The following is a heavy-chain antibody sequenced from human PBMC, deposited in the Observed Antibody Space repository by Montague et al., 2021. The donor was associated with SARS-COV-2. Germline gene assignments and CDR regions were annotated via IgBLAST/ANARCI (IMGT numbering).Heavy chain of an antibody. Sequence: SETLSLTCTVSGASINSRYWSWIRQPPGKGLEWIGYYYSGSTKYNPSLQSRVTISVDTSTNQFSVKVTSVTAADTAVYYCARQGGSNYGWFDPWGQGTLVTVSS. J-gene: IGHJ5*02. D-gene: IGHD1-26*01. CDR2: YYSGST. V-gene: IGHV4-59*08. CDR1: GASINSRY. CDR3: ARQGGSNYGWFDP.